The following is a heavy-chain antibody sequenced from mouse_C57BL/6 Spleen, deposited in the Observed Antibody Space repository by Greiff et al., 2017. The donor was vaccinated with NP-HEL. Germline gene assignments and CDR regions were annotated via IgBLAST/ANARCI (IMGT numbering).Heavy chain of an antibody. CDR2: ILPGSGST. CDR3: AVITTVVATGGNYFDY. Sequence: QVQLQQSGAELMKPGASVKLSCKATGYTFTGYWIEWVKQRPGHGLEWIGEILPGSGSTNYNEKFKGKATFTADTSSDTAYMQLSSLTTEDSAIYYCAVITTVVATGGNYFDYWGQGTTLTVSS. V-gene: IGHV1-9*01. CDR1: GYTFTGYW. J-gene: IGHJ2*01. D-gene: IGHD1-1*01.